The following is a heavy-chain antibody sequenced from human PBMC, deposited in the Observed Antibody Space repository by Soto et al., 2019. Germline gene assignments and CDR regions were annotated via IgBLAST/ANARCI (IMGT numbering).Heavy chain of an antibody. CDR1: GGSISSGGYY. V-gene: IGHV4-31*03. J-gene: IGHJ4*02. Sequence: SETLSLTCTVSGGSISSGGYYWSWIRQHPGKGLEWIGYIYYSGSTYYNPSLKSRVTISVDTSKNQFSLKLSSVTAADTAVYYCARGRSVYYFDYWGQGTLVTVSS. CDR3: ARGRSVYYFDY. CDR2: IYYSGST.